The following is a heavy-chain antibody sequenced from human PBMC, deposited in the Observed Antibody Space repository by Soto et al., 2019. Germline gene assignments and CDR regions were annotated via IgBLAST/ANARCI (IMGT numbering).Heavy chain of an antibody. D-gene: IGHD3-22*01. Sequence: ASVKVSCKASGYTFTSYDINWVRQATGQGLEWMGWMNPNSGDTGYAQKFQGRVTMTRSTSISTAYMELSSLRSEDTAVYYCARGGYYYDSSAYYRPFDYWGQGTLVTVSS. V-gene: IGHV1-8*01. CDR3: ARGGYYYDSSAYYRPFDY. CDR1: GYTFTSYD. CDR2: MNPNSGDT. J-gene: IGHJ4*02.